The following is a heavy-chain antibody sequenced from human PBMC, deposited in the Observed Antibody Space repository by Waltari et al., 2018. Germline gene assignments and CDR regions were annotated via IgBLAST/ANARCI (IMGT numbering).Heavy chain of an antibody. V-gene: IGHV3-33*01. J-gene: IGHJ4*02. CDR2: IWDDGGNK. CDR3: ARDPLTAVTTIDY. D-gene: IGHD4-17*01. Sequence: QVQLVESGGGVVQPGRSLRLSCAASGFTFSKFGMHWVRQAPGKGLEWVAVIWDDGGNKYYADSVRGRFTISRDNSRNRLYLQMNNLRAEDTALYYCARDPLTAVTTIDYWGQGTLVTVSS. CDR1: GFTFSKFG.